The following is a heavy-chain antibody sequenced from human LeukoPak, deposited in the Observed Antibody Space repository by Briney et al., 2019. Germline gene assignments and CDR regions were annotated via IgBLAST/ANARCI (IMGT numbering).Heavy chain of an antibody. J-gene: IGHJ4*02. Sequence: PGGSLRLSCAASEFMFSSYWMSWVRQAPGKGLEWVANIKQDGSERYNVDSVKGRFTISRDNAKNSLYLQMNSLRAEDTAVYYCARTESLVATTDYWGQGTLVTVSS. CDR1: EFMFSSYW. CDR2: IKQDGSER. CDR3: ARTESLVATTDY. V-gene: IGHV3-7*01. D-gene: IGHD5-12*01.